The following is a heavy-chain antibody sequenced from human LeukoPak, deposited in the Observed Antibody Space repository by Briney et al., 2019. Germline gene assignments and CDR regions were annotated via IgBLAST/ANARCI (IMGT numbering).Heavy chain of an antibody. CDR3: AKVRDFWSGYRTHYFDY. Sequence: GGSLRLSCAASGFTFSSYSMNWVRQAPGKGLEWVSSISSSSSYIYYADSVKGRFTISRDNAKNSLYLQMNSLRAEDTAVYYCAKVRDFWSGYRTHYFDYWGQGTLVTVSS. V-gene: IGHV3-21*01. D-gene: IGHD3-3*01. CDR1: GFTFSSYS. J-gene: IGHJ4*02. CDR2: ISSSSSYI.